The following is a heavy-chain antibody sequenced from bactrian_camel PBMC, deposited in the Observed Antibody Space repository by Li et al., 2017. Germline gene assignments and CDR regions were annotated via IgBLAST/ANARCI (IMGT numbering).Heavy chain of an antibody. V-gene: IGHV3S55*01. CDR1: GYTVASGC. CDR3: AAAAGLFGGTCVDVRSVDY. J-gene: IGHJ5*01. D-gene: IGHD7*01. CDR2: TGPSNT. Sequence: HVQLVESGGGSVQPGGSLRLSCATSGYTVASGCMGYFRQTPGKEREVVAATGPSNTWYSDSVKGRFTLSKDNAKNTLYLQMNSLKPEDTAMYYCAAAAGLFGGTCVDVRSVDYWGQ.